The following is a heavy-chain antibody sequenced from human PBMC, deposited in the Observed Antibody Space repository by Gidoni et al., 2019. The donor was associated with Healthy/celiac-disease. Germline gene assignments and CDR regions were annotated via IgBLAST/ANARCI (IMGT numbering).Heavy chain of an antibody. D-gene: IGHD3-16*01. CDR3: ARHGGLRCGDNWFDP. J-gene: IGHJ5*02. Sequence: DVQLVQSGAEVKKPGESLRISGKGSGNRFTGYWISWVRQMPGKGLEWIGRIDPSDSDTNYSPSFQGHVTISADKSISTAYLQWSCLKASDTAMYYCARHGGLRCGDNWFDPWGQRTLVTVSS. CDR2: IDPSDSDT. CDR1: GNRFTGYW. V-gene: IGHV5-10-1*01.